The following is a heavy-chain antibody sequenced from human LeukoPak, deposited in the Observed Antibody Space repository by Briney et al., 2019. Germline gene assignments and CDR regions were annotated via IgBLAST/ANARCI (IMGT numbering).Heavy chain of an antibody. D-gene: IGHD3-22*01. V-gene: IGHV1-69*05. CDR1: GGTFSSYA. CDR3: ARGFRPTMIVVADDY. CDR2: IIPIFGTA. Sequence: SVKVSCKASGGTFSSYAISWVRQAPGQGLEWMGGIIPIFGTANYAQKFQGRVTITTDESTSTAYMELRSLRSDDTAVYYCARGFRPTMIVVADDYWGQGTLVTVSS. J-gene: IGHJ4*02.